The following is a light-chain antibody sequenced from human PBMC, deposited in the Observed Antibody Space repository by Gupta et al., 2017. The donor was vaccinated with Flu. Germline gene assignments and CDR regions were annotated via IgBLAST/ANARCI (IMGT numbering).Light chain of an antibody. CDR1: QNIDSY. V-gene: IGKV1-39*01. CDR2: AAS. Sequence: DIQMTQSPSSLSAAVGDRVTITCRASQNIDSYLNWYQQKEGKAPELLIYAASSLQSGVPSRFSGGGSGTDFTLIINSLQPEDFATYYCQQSDNTPETFGQGTKMEI. J-gene: IGKJ1*01. CDR3: QQSDNTPET.